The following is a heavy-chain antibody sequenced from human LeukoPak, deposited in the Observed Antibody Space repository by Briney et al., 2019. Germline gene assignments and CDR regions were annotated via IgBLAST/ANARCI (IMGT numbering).Heavy chain of an antibody. CDR2: ISGSGVTT. D-gene: IGHD6-19*01. V-gene: IGHV3-23*01. J-gene: IGHJ4*02. CDR3: AKSRTGWGPFDY. CDR1: GFTISSCA. Sequence: GGSLRLSCAASGFTISSCAMSWVRQAPGKGLEWVSGISGSGVTTYYADSVKGRFTISGDNSKNTLYLQMDSLRAEDTAVYYCAKSRTGWGPFDYWGQGTLVTVSS.